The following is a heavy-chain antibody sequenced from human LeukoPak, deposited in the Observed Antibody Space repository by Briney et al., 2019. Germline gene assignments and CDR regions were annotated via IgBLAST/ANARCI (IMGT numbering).Heavy chain of an antibody. D-gene: IGHD3-10*01. J-gene: IGHJ5*02. CDR2: IYYSGST. Sequence: SETLSLTCTVSGGSISSSSYYWGWIRQPPGKGLEWIGSIYYSGSTYYNPSLKSRVTISVDTSKNQFSLKLSSVTAADTAVYYCATTSGDTGWFDPWGQGTLVTVSS. V-gene: IGHV4-39*07. CDR1: GGSISSSSYY. CDR3: ATTSGDTGWFDP.